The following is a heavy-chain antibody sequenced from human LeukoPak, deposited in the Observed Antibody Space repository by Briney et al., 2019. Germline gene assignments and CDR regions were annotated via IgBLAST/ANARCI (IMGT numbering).Heavy chain of an antibody. D-gene: IGHD5-24*01. J-gene: IGHJ4*02. CDR3: AKEGGDGSPFDY. V-gene: IGHV3-30*02. CDR2: IWYDGSNK. Sequence: GGSLRLSCAASGFTFSSYGMHWVRQAPGKGLEWVAVIWYDGSNKYYADSVKGRFTISRDNSKDTLYLQMSSLRLEDTGVYYCAKEGGDGSPFDYWGQGILVTVS. CDR1: GFTFSSYG.